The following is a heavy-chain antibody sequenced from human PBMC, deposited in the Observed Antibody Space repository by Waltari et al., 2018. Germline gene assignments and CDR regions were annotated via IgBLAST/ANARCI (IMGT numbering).Heavy chain of an antibody. V-gene: IGHV1-24*01. CDR1: GSSPTESA. CDR3: TRDRVGYCSGGTCYSRWFDP. D-gene: IGHD2-15*01. J-gene: IGHJ5*02. CDR2: FDPEYGEA. Sequence: QVQLVQSGAEVKKPGASVKVSCRVSGSSPTESALHWVRQAPGKGLEWLGGFDPEYGEAVYAQEFQGRVTMTEDTSKDTAYMELSSLTYEDTAVYYCTRDRVGYCSGGTCYSRWFDPWGQGTLVTVSS.